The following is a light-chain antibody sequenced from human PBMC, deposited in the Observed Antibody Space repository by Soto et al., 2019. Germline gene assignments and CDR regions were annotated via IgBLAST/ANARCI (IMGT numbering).Light chain of an antibody. V-gene: IGKV1-33*01. Sequence: DIQMTQSPSSLSASIGDRVTITCKASQDIRNNLNWYQQKPGKAPKLLDYEASNLETGVPSRFSGSGSGTDFTFTISSLQPEDFATYFCQQSDNLPLTFGQGTRLDIK. CDR2: EAS. CDR3: QQSDNLPLT. J-gene: IGKJ2*01. CDR1: QDIRNN.